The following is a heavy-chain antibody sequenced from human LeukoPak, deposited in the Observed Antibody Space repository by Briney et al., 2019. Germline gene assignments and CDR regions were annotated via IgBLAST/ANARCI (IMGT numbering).Heavy chain of an antibody. Sequence: GGSLRLSCAASGFTFSSYSMNWVRQAPGKGLEWVSYISSSSSTIYYADSVKGRFTISRDNAKNSLYLQMNSLRAEDTAVYYCARDQWFGDLDPDYWGQGTLVTVSS. D-gene: IGHD3-10*01. CDR1: GFTFSSYS. CDR2: ISSSSSTI. CDR3: ARDQWFGDLDPDY. V-gene: IGHV3-48*04. J-gene: IGHJ4*02.